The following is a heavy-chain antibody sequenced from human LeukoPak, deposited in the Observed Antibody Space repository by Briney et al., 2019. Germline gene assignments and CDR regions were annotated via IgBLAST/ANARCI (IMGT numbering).Heavy chain of an antibody. V-gene: IGHV1-8*01. CDR2: MNPNTGDT. D-gene: IGHD1-26*01. J-gene: IGHJ4*02. CDR1: GYTFTGYD. CDR3: TRGSLSGSSRDY. Sequence: GASVRVSCKASGYTFTGYDINWVRQAPGQGLEWMGWMNPNTGDTGYSHKFQGRVTMTRDTSIDTAYMELSGLTSEDTAVYYCTRGSLSGSSRDYWGQGTLVTVSS.